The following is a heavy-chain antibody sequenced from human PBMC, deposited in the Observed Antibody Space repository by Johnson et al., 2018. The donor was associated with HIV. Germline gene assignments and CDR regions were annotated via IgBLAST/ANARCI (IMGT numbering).Heavy chain of an antibody. D-gene: IGHD1-26*01. J-gene: IGHJ3*01. CDR3: ARRDSGSLSFDL. V-gene: IGHV3-20*04. CDR2: INWNGGST. Sequence: VQLVESGGGVVQPGRSLRLSCAASGFTFSSYGMSWVRQAPGKGLEWVSGINWNGGSTGYADSVKGRFPISRDNAKNSLYLQMNSLRAEDTAFYYCARRDSGSLSFDLWGQGTMVTVSS. CDR1: GFTFSSYG.